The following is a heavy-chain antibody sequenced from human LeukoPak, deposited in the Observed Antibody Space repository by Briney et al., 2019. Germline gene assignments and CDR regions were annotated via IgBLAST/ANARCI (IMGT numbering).Heavy chain of an antibody. CDR2: IKEDGSEK. J-gene: IGHJ4*02. V-gene: IGHV3-7*01. Sequence: GGSLRLSCAASGFTFSSYWMSWVRQAPGKGLEWVANIKEDGSEKYYVDSVKGRFIISRDNAKNSLYLQMNSLRTEGAAVYYCAREGGIVVVPAAPDYWGQGTLVTVSS. D-gene: IGHD2-2*01. CDR3: AREGGIVVVPAAPDY. CDR1: GFTFSSYW.